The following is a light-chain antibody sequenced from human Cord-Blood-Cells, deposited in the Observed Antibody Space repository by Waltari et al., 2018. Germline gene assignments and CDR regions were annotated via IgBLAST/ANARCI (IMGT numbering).Light chain of an antibody. V-gene: IGKV3-15*01. CDR2: GAS. CDR3: QQYNNWPPYT. J-gene: IGKJ2*01. Sequence: EIVMTQSPATLSVSPGERANLSCRASQSVSSNLAWYQQKPGQAPRLLIYGASTRATGIPARFSVSGSGTEFTLTISSLQSEDFAVYYCQQYNNWPPYTFGQGTKLEIK. CDR1: QSVSSN.